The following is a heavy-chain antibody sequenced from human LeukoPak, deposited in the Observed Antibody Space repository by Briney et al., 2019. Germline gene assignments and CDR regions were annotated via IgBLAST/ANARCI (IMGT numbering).Heavy chain of an antibody. CDR1: GFTFADYS. J-gene: IGHJ3*02. D-gene: IGHD3-22*01. Sequence: GGSLRLSCEGSGFTFADYSIHWVRQIPGKGLEWVSGISWNSGSIGYADSVKGRFTISRDNAKNSLYLQMNSLRAEDMALYYCAKDIFTMITDAFDIWGQGTMVTVSS. V-gene: IGHV3-9*03. CDR2: ISWNSGSI. CDR3: AKDIFTMITDAFDI.